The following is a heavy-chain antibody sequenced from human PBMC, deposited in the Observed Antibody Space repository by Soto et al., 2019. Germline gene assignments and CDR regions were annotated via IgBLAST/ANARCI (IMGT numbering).Heavy chain of an antibody. CDR3: ARVLIVVVTAIWVFFDY. J-gene: IGHJ4*02. CDR1: GGTFSSYA. Sequence: SVKVSCKASGGTFSSYAISWVRQAPGQGLEWMGGIIPIFGTANYAQKFQGRVTITADESTSTAYMELSSLRSEDTDVYYCARVLIVVVTAIWVFFDYWGQGTLVTVSS. CDR2: IIPIFGTA. D-gene: IGHD2-21*02. V-gene: IGHV1-69*13.